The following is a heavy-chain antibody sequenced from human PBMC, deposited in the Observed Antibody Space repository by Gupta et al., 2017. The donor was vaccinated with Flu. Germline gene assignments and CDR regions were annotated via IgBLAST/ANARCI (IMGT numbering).Heavy chain of an antibody. J-gene: IGHJ1*01. CDR2: INHSGST. V-gene: IGHV4-34*01. Sequence: QVQLQQWGAGLLKPSETLSLTCAVYGGSFSGYYWSWIRQPPGKGLEWIGEINHSGSTNYNPSLKSRVTISVDTSKNQFSLKLSSVTAADTAVYYCASELIAAAGTPRYFQHWGQGTLVTVSS. CDR1: GGSFSGYY. CDR3: ASELIAAAGTPRYFQH. D-gene: IGHD6-13*01.